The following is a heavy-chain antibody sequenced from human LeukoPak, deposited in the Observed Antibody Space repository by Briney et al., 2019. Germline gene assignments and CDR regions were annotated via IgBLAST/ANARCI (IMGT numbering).Heavy chain of an antibody. D-gene: IGHD6-6*01. CDR2: INHRGST. V-gene: IGHV4-34*01. Sequence: SETLSLACAVYGGSFSGYYWSWIRQPPGKGLEWIGEINHRGSTNYNPSLKSRVTISVDTSKNQFSLKLSSVTAADTAVYYCARGLRQLVRSWHYWGQGTLVTVSS. J-gene: IGHJ4*02. CDR3: ARGLRQLVRSWHY. CDR1: GGSFSGYY.